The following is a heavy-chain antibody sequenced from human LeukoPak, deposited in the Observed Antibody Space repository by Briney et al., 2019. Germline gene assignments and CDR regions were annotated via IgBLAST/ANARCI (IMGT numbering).Heavy chain of an antibody. CDR2: ISSSSSYI. J-gene: IGHJ6*04. CDR1: GFTFSSYS. Sequence: GGSLRLSCAASGFTFSSYSMNWVRQAPGKGLEWVSSISSSSSYIYYADSVKGRFTISRDNAKNSLYLQMNSLRAEDTAVYYCTRDLRTDGMDVWGKGTTVTVSS. V-gene: IGHV3-21*01. CDR3: TRDLRTDGMDV.